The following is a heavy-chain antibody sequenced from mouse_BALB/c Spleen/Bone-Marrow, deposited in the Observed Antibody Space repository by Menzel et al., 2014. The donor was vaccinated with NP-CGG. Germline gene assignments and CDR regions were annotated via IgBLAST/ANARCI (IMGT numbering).Heavy chain of an antibody. J-gene: IGHJ2*01. CDR1: GYAFTNYL. V-gene: IGHV1-54*01. CDR3: ARREDYDLDY. CDR2: INPGSGGT. D-gene: IGHD2-4*01. Sequence: QVQLKESGAELVRPGTSVKVSCKASGYAFTNYLIKWVKQRPGQGLEWIGVINPGSGGTNYNEKFKGKATLTADKSSSTAYMQLSSLTSDDSAVYFCARREDYDLDYWGQGTTLTVSS.